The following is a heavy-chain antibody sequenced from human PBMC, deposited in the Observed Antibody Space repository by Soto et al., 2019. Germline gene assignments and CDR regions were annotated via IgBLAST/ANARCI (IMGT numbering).Heavy chain of an antibody. Sequence: PSVKVSCKASGCTFTGYYMHWVRQAPGQVLEWMGWINPNSGGTNYAQNFQGWVTMTRDTSISTAYMELSRLRSDDTAVYYCARDSQQWLSYYMDVWGKGTTVTVSS. D-gene: IGHD6-19*01. CDR3: ARDSQQWLSYYMDV. CDR2: INPNSGGT. J-gene: IGHJ6*03. V-gene: IGHV1-2*04. CDR1: GCTFTGYY.